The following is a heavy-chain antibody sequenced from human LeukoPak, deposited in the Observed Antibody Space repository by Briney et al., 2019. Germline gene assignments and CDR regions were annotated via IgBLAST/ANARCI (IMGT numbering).Heavy chain of an antibody. CDR1: GGSLSGDY. V-gene: IGHV4-59*01. J-gene: IGHJ3*02. CDR2: IYYTGTT. Sequence: SETLSLTCTVSGGSLSGDYWNWIRQPPGKGLEWIGYIYYTGTTNYSPSLKSRVTISLDMSKNQFSLKLRSVTAADTAVYYCARTNAFGNRGQGTMVTVSS. CDR3: ARTNAFGN.